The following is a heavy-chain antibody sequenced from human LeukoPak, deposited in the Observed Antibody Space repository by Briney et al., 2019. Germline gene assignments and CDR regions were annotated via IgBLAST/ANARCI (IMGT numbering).Heavy chain of an antibody. CDR3: ARVNLYRSDSDYNDAFDI. Sequence: GRSLRLSCAASAFTFSNYDMHWVSHATGKGLEYVSAIGVGGDTYYSGSVKGRFTISRENAENSLYLQMNNLRVEDTAVYYCARVNLYRSDSDYNDAFDIWGQGTMVTVSS. J-gene: IGHJ3*02. CDR2: IGVGGDT. V-gene: IGHV3-13*04. CDR1: AFTFSNYD. D-gene: IGHD4-11*01.